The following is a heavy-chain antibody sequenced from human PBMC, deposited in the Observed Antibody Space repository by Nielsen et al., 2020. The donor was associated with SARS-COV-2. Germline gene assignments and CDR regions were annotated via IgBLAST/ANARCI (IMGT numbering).Heavy chain of an antibody. J-gene: IGHJ4*02. V-gene: IGHV3-74*01. CDR2: ISSDGSIT. CDR1: GFTFSSFW. D-gene: IGHD6-19*01. Sequence: GESLKISCAASGFTFSSFWMHWVRQAPGQGLVWVSLISSDGSITSSADSVKGRFTISRDNAKNTLYLQMNSLRAEDTAVYYCARVVGSGWYDWGLDSWGQGSLVTVSS. CDR3: ARVVGSGWYDWGLDS.